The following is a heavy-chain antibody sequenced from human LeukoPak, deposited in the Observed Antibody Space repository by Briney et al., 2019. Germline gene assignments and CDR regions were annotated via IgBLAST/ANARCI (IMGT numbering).Heavy chain of an antibody. D-gene: IGHD6-13*01. J-gene: IGHJ4*02. Sequence: SVKVSSKTSDDTFSTSAISWVRQAPGQGLEWMGRIIPMLGTASNAEKFYGRVTITADKSTSTTYLELNSLRSDDTAVYYCARTGRDTSSSHPFDLWGQGTKVSVCS. CDR2: IIPMLGTA. V-gene: IGHV1-69*06. CDR1: DDTFSTSA. CDR3: ARTGRDTSSSHPFDL.